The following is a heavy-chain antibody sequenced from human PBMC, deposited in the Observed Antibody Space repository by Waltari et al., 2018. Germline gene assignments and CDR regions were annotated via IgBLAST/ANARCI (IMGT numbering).Heavy chain of an antibody. CDR3: TTVYLEWELLPGY. Sequence: EVKLVESGGGLVKPGGSLRLSCAASGFTFSKAWMSWVRQAPGKGLEWVGRIKSKTDGGTTDYAAPVKGRFTISRDDSKNTLYLQMNSLKTEDTAVYYCTTVYLEWELLPGYWGQGTLVTVSS. J-gene: IGHJ4*02. V-gene: IGHV3-15*01. D-gene: IGHD1-26*01. CDR1: GFTFSKAW. CDR2: IKSKTDGGTT.